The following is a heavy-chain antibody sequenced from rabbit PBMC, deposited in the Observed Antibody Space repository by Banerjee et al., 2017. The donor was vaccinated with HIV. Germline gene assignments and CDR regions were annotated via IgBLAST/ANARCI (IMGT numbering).Heavy chain of an antibody. D-gene: IGHD4-1*01. CDR3: ARDLAGVTGWNFNL. CDR1: GFDFSSYY. CDR2: IDPVFGST. V-gene: IGHV1S7*01. Sequence: QLEESGGGLVQPGGSLKLSCKASGFDFSSYYMSWVRQAPGKGLEWIGYIDPVFGSTYYASWVNGRFTISSHNAQNTLYLQLNSLTAADTATYFCARDLAGVTGWNFNLWGPGTLVTVS. J-gene: IGHJ4*01.